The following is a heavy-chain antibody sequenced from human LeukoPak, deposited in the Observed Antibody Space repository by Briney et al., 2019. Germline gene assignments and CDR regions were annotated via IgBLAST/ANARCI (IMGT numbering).Heavy chain of an antibody. J-gene: IGHJ4*02. Sequence: SGTLSLTCTVSGGSITSDNWWSWVRQTPGKRLEWIGEVYHRGNTNYNPSLKSRVTVSVDKSKNQFSLKLNPVTAADTAVYYCARVPRGAGALDYWGQGTLVTVSS. CDR2: VYHRGNT. CDR1: GGSITSDNW. D-gene: IGHD3-10*01. CDR3: ARVPRGAGALDY. V-gene: IGHV4-4*02.